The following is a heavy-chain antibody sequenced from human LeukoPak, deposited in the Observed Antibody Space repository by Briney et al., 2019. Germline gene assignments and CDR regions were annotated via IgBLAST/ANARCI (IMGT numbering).Heavy chain of an antibody. CDR2: ISAYNGNR. D-gene: IGHD5-18*01. V-gene: IGHV1-18*01. Sequence: ASVKVSCKASGYTFTSYGISWVRQAPGQGVEWMGWISAYNGNRNYAQKLQGRVTMTTDTSTSTAYMELRSLRSDDTAVYYCARRRGYSYGGYYFDYWGQGTLVTVSS. CDR3: ARRRGYSYGGYYFDY. J-gene: IGHJ4*02. CDR1: GYTFTSYG.